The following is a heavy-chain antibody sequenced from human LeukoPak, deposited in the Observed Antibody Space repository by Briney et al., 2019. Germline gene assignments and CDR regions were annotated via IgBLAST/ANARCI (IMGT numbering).Heavy chain of an antibody. CDR2: FDPEDGET. D-gene: IGHD2-2*01. J-gene: IGHJ3*02. CDR3: ATGLPAAKDADAFDI. CDR1: GYTLTELS. V-gene: IGHV1-24*01. Sequence: ASVKVSCKVSGYTLTELSMHWVRQAPGKGLEWMGGFDPEDGETIYAQKFQDRVTMTEDTSTDTAYMELSSLRPEDTAVYYCATGLPAAKDADAFDIWGQGTMVTVSS.